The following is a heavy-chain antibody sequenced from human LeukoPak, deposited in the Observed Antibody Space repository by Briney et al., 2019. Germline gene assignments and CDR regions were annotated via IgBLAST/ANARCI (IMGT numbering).Heavy chain of an antibody. CDR2: IYYSGRP. V-gene: IGHV4-39*01. J-gene: IGHJ4*02. Sequence: SETLSLTCTVSGGSISSSSYYCGWVRHPPGKGLEWIGSIYYSGRPYYTPSLKSLVTIPVDTSKNQSSLKLSSVTAADTAVYYCARLTDYSGGQWGQGTLVTVPS. CDR1: GGSISSSSYY. D-gene: IGHD2-15*01. CDR3: ARLTDYSGGQ.